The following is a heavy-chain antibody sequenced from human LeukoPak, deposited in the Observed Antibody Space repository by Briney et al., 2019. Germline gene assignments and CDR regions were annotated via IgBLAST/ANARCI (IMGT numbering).Heavy chain of an antibody. Sequence: GASVKVSCKASGGTFSSYAISWVRQAPGQGLEWMGGIIPIFGTANYAQKFQGRVTITADESTSTAYMELSSLRSEDTAVYYCAGAPSSSWPLGAFDIRGQGTMVTVSS. CDR1: GGTFSSYA. CDR3: AGAPSSSWPLGAFDI. D-gene: IGHD6-13*01. CDR2: IIPIFGTA. V-gene: IGHV1-69*13. J-gene: IGHJ3*02.